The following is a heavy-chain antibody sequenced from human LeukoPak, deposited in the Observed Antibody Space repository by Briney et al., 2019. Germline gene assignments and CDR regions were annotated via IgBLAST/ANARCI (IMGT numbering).Heavy chain of an antibody. CDR1: GGTFSSYA. D-gene: IGHD3-3*01. J-gene: IGHJ6*02. CDR3: ARRVTITIFGVVLPYYYYGMDV. V-gene: IGHV1-69*13. Sequence: SVKVSCKASGGTFSSYAISWVGQAPGQGLEWMGGIIPIFGTANYAQKFQGRVTITADESTSTAYMELSSLRSEDTAVYYCARRVTITIFGVVLPYYYYGMDVWGQGTTVTVSS. CDR2: IIPIFGTA.